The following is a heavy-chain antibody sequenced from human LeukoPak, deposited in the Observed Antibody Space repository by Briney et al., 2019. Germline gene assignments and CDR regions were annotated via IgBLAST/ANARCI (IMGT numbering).Heavy chain of an antibody. D-gene: IGHD5-18*01. J-gene: IGHJ6*03. Sequence: PGGSLRLSCATSGFTFSSYGMHWVRQAPGKGLEWVAVISYDGSNKYYADSVKGRFTISRDNSKNTLYLQMNSLRAEDTAVYYCARVGYSYGHPLYYYYMDVWGKGTTVTVSS. CDR2: ISYDGSNK. CDR3: ARVGYSYGHPLYYYYMDV. CDR1: GFTFSSYG. V-gene: IGHV3-30*03.